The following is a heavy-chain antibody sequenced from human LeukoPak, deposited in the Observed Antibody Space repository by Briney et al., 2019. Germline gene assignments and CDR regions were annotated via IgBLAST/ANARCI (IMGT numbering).Heavy chain of an antibody. J-gene: IGHJ4*02. V-gene: IGHV4-34*01. CDR1: GGSFSGYY. CDR3: ARGRTYYYGSGSTDY. Sequence: SETLSLTCAVYGGSFSGYYWSWIRQPPGKGLEWIGEINPSGSTNYNPSLKSRVTISVDTSKNQFSLKLSSETAAHTAVYYSARGRTYYYGSGSTDYWGQGTLVTVSS. CDR2: INPSGST. D-gene: IGHD3-10*01.